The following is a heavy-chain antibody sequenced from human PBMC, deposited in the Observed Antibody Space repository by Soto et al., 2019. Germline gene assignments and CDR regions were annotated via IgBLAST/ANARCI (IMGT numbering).Heavy chain of an antibody. D-gene: IGHD2-15*01. CDR3: ARDGIPVVAATLGPNWFDP. CDR2: ISAYNGNT. J-gene: IGHJ5*02. CDR1: GYTFTSYG. Sequence: ASVKVSCKASGYTFTSYGISWVRQAPGQGLEWMAWISAYNGNTNYAQKLQGRVTMTTDTSTSTAYMELRSLRSDDTAVYYCARDGIPVVAATLGPNWFDPWGQGTLVTVSS. V-gene: IGHV1-18*04.